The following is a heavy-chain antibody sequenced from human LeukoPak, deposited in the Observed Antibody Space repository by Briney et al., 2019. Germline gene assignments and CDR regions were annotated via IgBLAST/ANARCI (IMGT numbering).Heavy chain of an antibody. CDR3: SQSLGRSNWIGNWFDP. D-gene: IGHD1-1*01. V-gene: IGHV4-30-4*01. CDR2: IYYSGTT. CDR1: GGSIGSGDYY. Sequence: SQTLSLTCTVSGGSIGSGDYYWSWIRQPPGKGLEWIGYIYYSGTTYYNPSLKSRVTISVDTSKNQFSLKLSSVTAADTAVYYCSQSLGRSNWIGNWFDPWGQGTLVTVSS. J-gene: IGHJ5*02.